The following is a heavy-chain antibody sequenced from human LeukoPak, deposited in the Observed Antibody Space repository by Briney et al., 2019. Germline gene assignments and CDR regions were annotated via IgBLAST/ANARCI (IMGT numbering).Heavy chain of an antibody. CDR3: ARAIVATYRFDY. CDR2: IWYDGSNK. J-gene: IGHJ4*02. D-gene: IGHD5-12*01. CDR1: GFTFSSYG. V-gene: IGHV3-33*01. Sequence: HPGGSLRLSCAASGFTFSSYGMHWVRQAPGKWLEWVAVIWYDGSNKYYADSVKGRFTISRDNSKNTLYLQMNSLRAEDTAVYYCARAIVATYRFDYWGQGTLVTVSS.